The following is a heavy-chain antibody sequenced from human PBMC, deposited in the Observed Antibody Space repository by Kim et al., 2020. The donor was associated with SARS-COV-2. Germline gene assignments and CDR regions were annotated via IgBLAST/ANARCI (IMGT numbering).Heavy chain of an antibody. CDR1: GFTFSNYW. J-gene: IGHJ4*02. D-gene: IGHD3-16*01. V-gene: IGHV3-74*01. Sequence: GGSLRLSCAASGFTFSNYWMHWVRQAPRKGLVWVSRINSDGSNTGYADSVKGRFTISRDNAKNTLYLQMNSLRAEDTAVYYCARARSGAVGDWGQGTLVTVSS. CDR2: INSDGSNT. CDR3: ARARSGAVGD.